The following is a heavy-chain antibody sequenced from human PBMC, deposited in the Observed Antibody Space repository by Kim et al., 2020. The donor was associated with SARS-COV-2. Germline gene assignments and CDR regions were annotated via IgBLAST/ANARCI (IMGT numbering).Heavy chain of an antibody. CDR1: GFTFSSYG. D-gene: IGHD3-9*01. CDR2: IWYDGSNK. J-gene: IGHJ5*02. V-gene: IGHV3-33*01. Sequence: GGSLRLSCAASGFTFSSYGMHWVRQAPGKGLEWVAVIWYDGSNKYYADSVKGRFTISRDNSKNTLYLQMNSLRAEDTAVYYCARGRGYGRYFARWDWFDPWGQGTLVTVSS. CDR3: ARGRGYGRYFARWDWFDP.